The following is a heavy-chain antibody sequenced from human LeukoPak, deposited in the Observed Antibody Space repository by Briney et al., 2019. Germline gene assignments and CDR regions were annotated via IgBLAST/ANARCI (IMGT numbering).Heavy chain of an antibody. CDR2: IRSKAYGGTT. CDR1: GFTFGDYA. J-gene: IGHJ4*02. V-gene: IGHV3-49*04. D-gene: IGHD3-22*01. Sequence: GGSLRLSCTASGFTFGDYAMSWVRQAPGKGLEWVGFIRSKAYGGTTEYAASVKGRFTISRDDSKSIAYLQMNSLKAEDTAVYYCARGKYDSSGYPLLGFDYWGQGTLVTVSS. CDR3: ARGKYDSSGYPLLGFDY.